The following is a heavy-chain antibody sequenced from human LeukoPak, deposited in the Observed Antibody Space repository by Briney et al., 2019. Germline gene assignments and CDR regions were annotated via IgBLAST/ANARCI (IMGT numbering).Heavy chain of an antibody. D-gene: IGHD2-15*01. J-gene: IGHJ4*02. V-gene: IGHV3-72*01. CDR2: NRDKANGYTT. CDR3: VKSRSRQYPLGF. CDR1: GVTFSDGY. Sequence: GGSLRLSCVPSGVTFSDGYMDGVRQAPGKGLEWVGRNRDKANGYTTQYAAAVKGRFTISRDDSKNSLYLQMNSLKTDDTAVYYCVKSRSRQYPLGFWGQGTLVTVSS.